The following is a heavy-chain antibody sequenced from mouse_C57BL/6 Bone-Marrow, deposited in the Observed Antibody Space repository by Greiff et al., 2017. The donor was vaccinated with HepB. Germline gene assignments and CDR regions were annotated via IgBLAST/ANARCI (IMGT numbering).Heavy chain of an antibody. J-gene: IGHJ2*01. CDR3: ARSPLYY. CDR1: GYSITSGYY. V-gene: IGHV3-6*01. CDR2: ISYDGSN. Sequence: EVKLLESGPGLVKPSQSLSLTCSVTGYSITSGYYWNWIRQFPGNKLEWMCYISYDGSNNYNPSLKNRISITRDTSKNQFFLKLNSVTTEDTATYYCARSPLYYWGQGTTLTVSS.